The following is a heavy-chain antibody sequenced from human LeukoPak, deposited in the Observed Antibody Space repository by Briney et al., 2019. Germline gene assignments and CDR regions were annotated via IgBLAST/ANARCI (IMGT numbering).Heavy chain of an antibody. CDR3: ALSSSWYGGFFDY. Sequence: GGSLRLSCAASGFTFNSYAMSWVRQAPGKGLEWVSTISGSGGSTYYADSVKGRFTISRDNSKNTLYLQMNSLRAEDTAVYYCALSSSWYGGFFDYWGQGTLVTVSS. D-gene: IGHD6-13*01. CDR2: ISGSGGST. J-gene: IGHJ4*02. V-gene: IGHV3-23*01. CDR1: GFTFNSYA.